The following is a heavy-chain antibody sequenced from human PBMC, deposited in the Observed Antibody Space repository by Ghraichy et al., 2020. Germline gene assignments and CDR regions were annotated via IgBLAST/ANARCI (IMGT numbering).Heavy chain of an antibody. V-gene: IGHV3-7*01. CDR2: IKYDGSAE. J-gene: IGHJ4*02. D-gene: IGHD2-21*02. CDR1: GFAYSSYW. CDR3: ARGWGRFVY. Sequence: LSLTCAASGFAYSSYWMNWVRQAPGKGLEWVAYIKYDGSAEYYVDSVKGRFGISRDNAKNSLFLQMNSLRAEDTAVYYCARGWGRFVYWGQGTLVTVSS.